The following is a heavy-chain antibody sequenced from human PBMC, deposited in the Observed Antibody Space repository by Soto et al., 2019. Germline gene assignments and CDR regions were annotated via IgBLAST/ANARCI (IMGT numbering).Heavy chain of an antibody. D-gene: IGHD2-15*01. CDR1: GGSVSSGSYY. J-gene: IGHJ6*02. V-gene: IGHV4-61*01. CDR3: ARDREGVVVAAFGMDV. Sequence: SETLSLTCTVSGGSVSSGSYYWSWILHPPGKGLEWIGYIYYSGSTNYNPSLKSRVTISVDTSKNQFSLKLSSVTAADTAVYYCARDREGVVVAAFGMDVWGQGTTVTVSS. CDR2: IYYSGST.